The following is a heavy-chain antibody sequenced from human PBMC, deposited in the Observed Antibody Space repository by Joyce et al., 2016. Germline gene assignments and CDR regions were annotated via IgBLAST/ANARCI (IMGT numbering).Heavy chain of an antibody. D-gene: IGHD2-15*01. J-gene: IGHJ6*02. CDR3: ARLKAYSNNGLDV. V-gene: IGHV3-13*01. CDR1: GFTFSSYD. CDR2: IDSVGHK. Sequence: EVQLVESGGGLVQPGGSLRLSCEASGFTFSSYDMHWVRQATGEGLDGVSTIDSVGHKYYSDSVKGRFTTSRDNAQNSLWLQMNILRAGDTAVYYCARLKAYSNNGLDVWGQGTTVTVSS.